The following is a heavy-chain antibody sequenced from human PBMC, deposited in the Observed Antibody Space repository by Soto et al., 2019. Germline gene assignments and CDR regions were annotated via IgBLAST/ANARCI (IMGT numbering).Heavy chain of an antibody. J-gene: IGHJ4*02. D-gene: IGHD5-12*01. CDR1: GFTFSSYA. V-gene: IGHV3-23*01. CDR2: ISGSGGST. CDR3: AKIIVATISGFDY. Sequence: LRLSCAASGFTFSSYAMSWVRQAPGKGLEWVSAISGSGGSTYYADSVKGRFTISRDNSKNTLYLQMNSLRAEDTAVYYCAKIIVATISGFDYWGQGTLVTVSS.